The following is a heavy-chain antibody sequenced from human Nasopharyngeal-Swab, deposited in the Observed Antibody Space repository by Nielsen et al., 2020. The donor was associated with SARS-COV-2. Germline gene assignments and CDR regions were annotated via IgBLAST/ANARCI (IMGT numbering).Heavy chain of an antibody. V-gene: IGHV3-30-3*01. D-gene: IGHD6-13*01. CDR3: ARGIAAAPAVYYGMDV. J-gene: IGHJ6*02. Sequence: WIRQPPGKGLEWVAVISYDGSNKYYADSVKGRFTISRDNSKNTLYLQMNSLRAEDTAVYYCARGIAAAPAVYYGMDVWGQGTTVTVSS. CDR2: ISYDGSNK.